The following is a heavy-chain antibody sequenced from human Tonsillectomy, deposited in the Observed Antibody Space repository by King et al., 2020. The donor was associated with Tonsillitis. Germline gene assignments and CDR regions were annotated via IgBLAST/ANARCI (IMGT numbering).Heavy chain of an antibody. D-gene: IGHD6-13*01. CDR1: GGSFSAYY. V-gene: IGHV4-34*01. CDR3: ARGQSIAASGTGKNFDS. J-gene: IGHJ4*02. Sequence: VQLQQWGAGLLKPSETLSLTCAVYGGSFSAYYWTWIRQPPGKGLEWIGEINHSGSTNYNPSLKSRVTISVDTSRNQFSLKLSSMTAADMAMYYCARGQSIAASGTGKNFDSWGQGTQVTVSS. CDR2: INHSGST.